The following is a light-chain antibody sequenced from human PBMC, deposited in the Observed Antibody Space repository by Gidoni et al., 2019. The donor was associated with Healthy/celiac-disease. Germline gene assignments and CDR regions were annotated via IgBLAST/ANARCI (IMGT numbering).Light chain of an antibody. V-gene: IGKV1-5*03. J-gene: IGKJ1*01. Sequence: DIQMTQSPSTLSASVGDRVTITCRASQSISSWLAWYQQKPWKAPKLLIYKASSLESGVPSRFSGSGSGTEFTLTISSLHPDDFSTYYCQQYNSYSWTFGQGTKVEIK. CDR1: QSISSW. CDR2: KAS. CDR3: QQYNSYSWT.